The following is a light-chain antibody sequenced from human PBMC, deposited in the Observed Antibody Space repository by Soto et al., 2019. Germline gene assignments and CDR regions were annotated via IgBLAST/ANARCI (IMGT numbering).Light chain of an antibody. Sequence: DLQMTQSPSSVSAPVGDRVTITCRASQDISSWVAWYQQKPGKAPKVLIYAASSLQSGVPSRFSGSGSGTDFTLTITSLQPEDFATYYCQQANSFPVTFGGGTKVEIK. V-gene: IGKV1-12*01. CDR1: QDISSW. J-gene: IGKJ4*01. CDR3: QQANSFPVT. CDR2: AAS.